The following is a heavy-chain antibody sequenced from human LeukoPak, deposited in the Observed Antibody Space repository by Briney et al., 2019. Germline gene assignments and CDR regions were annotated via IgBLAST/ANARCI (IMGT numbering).Heavy chain of an antibody. CDR2: INHSGST. CDR3: ARPGNYYDSSGYYFDY. Sequence: SETLSLTCAVYGGSFSGYYWSWIRQPPGKGLEWIGEINHSGSTNYNPSLKSRVTISVDTSKNQFSLKLSSVTAADTAVYYCARPGNYYDSSGYYFDYWGQEPWSPSPQ. J-gene: IGHJ4*01. V-gene: IGHV4-34*01. D-gene: IGHD3-22*01. CDR1: GGSFSGYY.